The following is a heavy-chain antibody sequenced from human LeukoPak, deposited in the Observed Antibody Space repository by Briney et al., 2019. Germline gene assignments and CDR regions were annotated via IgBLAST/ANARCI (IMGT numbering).Heavy chain of an antibody. Sequence: GGSLRLSCAASGFTFSDYYMSWIRQAPGKGLEWVSCISSSGSTIYYADSVKGRFTISRDNAKNSLYLQMNSLRAEDTAVYYCANNPKLLADAFDIWGQGTMVTVSS. J-gene: IGHJ3*02. CDR2: ISSSGSTI. CDR3: ANNPKLLADAFDI. V-gene: IGHV3-11*01. CDR1: GFTFSDYY. D-gene: IGHD2-15*01.